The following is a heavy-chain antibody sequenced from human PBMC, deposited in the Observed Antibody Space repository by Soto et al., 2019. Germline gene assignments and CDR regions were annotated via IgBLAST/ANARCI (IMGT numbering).Heavy chain of an antibody. CDR2: ISSSSSYI. D-gene: IGHD3-9*01. V-gene: IGHV3-21*01. J-gene: IGHJ4*02. Sequence: GGSLRLSCAASGFTFSSYSMNWVRQAPGKGLEWVSSISSSSSYIYYADSVKGRFTISRDNAKNSLYLQMNSLRAEDTAVYYCARDLGTASGYYDILTGFPGDYDYWGQGTLVTVSS. CDR3: ARDLGTASGYYDILTGFPGDYDY. CDR1: GFTFSSYS.